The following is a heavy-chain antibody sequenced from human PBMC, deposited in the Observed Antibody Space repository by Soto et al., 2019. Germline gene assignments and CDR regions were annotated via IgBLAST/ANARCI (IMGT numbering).Heavy chain of an antibody. V-gene: IGHV4-39*01. CDR3: ATTRGLAVGGSFDY. D-gene: IGHD3-10*01. J-gene: IGHJ4*02. CDR2: FYDGNT. Sequence: KPSETLSLTCIVPGGSITRRSSYWAWIRQPPGKGLEWVGTFYDGNTYHNPSLRSRITIAVDTSKNQFSLKLNSVAAADTAFYYCATTRGLAVGGSFDYWGQGMLVTVSS. CDR1: GGSITRRSSY.